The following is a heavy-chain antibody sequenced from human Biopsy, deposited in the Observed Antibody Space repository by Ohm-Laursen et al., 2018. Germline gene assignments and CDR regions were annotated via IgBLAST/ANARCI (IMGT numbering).Heavy chain of an antibody. CDR3: AIFEGYSDDNLDYEHYGMDV. V-gene: IGHV1-46*01. J-gene: IGHJ6*02. CDR2: ISPSGGGT. CDR1: GYTFTDYD. D-gene: IGHD1-26*01. Sequence: VKVSCKASGYTFTDYDIIWVRQATGQGPEWMGIISPSGGGTMDTQKFQDRLTMTRDTSTSTVHMELKSLKSEDTAVYYCAIFEGYSDDNLDYEHYGMDVWGQGTTVTVSS.